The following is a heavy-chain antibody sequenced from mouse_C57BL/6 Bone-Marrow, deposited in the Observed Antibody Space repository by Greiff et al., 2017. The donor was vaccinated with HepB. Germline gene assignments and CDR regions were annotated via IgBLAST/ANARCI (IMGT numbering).Heavy chain of an antibody. CDR3: TTKRIDSSGPPWFSY. J-gene: IGHJ3*01. CDR2: IDPENGDT. D-gene: IGHD3-2*02. CDR1: GFNIKDDY. Sequence: EVQGVESGAELVRPGASVKLSCTASGFNIKDDYMHWVKQRPEQGLEWIGWIDPENGDTEYASKFKGKATITADTSSNTAYLQLSSLTSEDTAVYYCTTKRIDSSGPPWFSYWGQGTLVTVSA. V-gene: IGHV14-4*01.